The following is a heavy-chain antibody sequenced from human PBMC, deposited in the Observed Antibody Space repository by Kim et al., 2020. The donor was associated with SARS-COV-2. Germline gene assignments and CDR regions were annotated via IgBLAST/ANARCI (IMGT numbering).Heavy chain of an antibody. J-gene: IGHJ4*02. CDR1: GGSISSGDYY. CDR3: ARDGNYYGSGTSDY. Sequence: SETLSLTCTVSGGSISSGDYYWSWIRQPPGKGLEWIGYIYYSGSTYYNPSLKSRVTISVDTSKNQFSLKLSSVTAADTAVYYCARDGNYYGSGTSDYWGQGTLVTVSS. D-gene: IGHD3-10*01. CDR2: IYYSGST. V-gene: IGHV4-30-4*01.